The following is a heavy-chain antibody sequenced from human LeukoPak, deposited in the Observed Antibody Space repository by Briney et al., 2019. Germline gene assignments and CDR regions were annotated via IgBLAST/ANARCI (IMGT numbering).Heavy chain of an antibody. CDR1: GGSISSYY. CDR3: ARLPRYYYFDY. J-gene: IGHJ4*02. Sequence: SETLSLTCTVSGGSISSYYWSWIRQPPGKGLEWIGYIYYSGSTNYNPSLKSRVTISLDTSKSQSSLKLSSVTAADTAVYYCARLPRYYYFDYWGQGTLVTVSS. CDR2: IYYSGST. D-gene: IGHD5-18*01. V-gene: IGHV4-59*08.